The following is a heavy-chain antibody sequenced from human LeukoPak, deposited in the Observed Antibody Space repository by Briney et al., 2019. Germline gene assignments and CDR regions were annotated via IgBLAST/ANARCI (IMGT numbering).Heavy chain of an antibody. CDR2: IYNDGST. Sequence: GGSLRLSCAASGLTVSSSYMSWVRQAPGKGLEWVSIIYNDGSTYYADSMKVRFTISRDNAKTSLYLQVNSLRAEDTAMYYCARDALGYCSGGRCYSPFDFWGQGTLVTVSS. V-gene: IGHV3-53*01. CDR3: ARDALGYCSGGRCYSPFDF. D-gene: IGHD2-15*01. J-gene: IGHJ4*02. CDR1: GLTVSSSY.